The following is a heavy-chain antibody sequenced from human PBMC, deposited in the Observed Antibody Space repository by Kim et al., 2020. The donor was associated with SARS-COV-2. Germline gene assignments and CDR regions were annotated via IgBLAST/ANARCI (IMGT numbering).Heavy chain of an antibody. CDR1: GFSFSSYS. Sequence: GGSLRLSCAASGFSFSSYSMNWVRQAPGKGLEWVSSISSSGSDIYYAASVKGRFTISRDNAKNSLYLQMNSLRAEDTAVYYCASSMDVWGKGTTVTVSS. CDR3: ASSMDV. CDR2: ISSSGSDI. V-gene: IGHV3-21*01. J-gene: IGHJ6*03.